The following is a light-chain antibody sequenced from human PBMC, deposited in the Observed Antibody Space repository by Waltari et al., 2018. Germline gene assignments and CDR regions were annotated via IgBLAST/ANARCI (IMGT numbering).Light chain of an antibody. Sequence: TVLTQSPGTLYLSPGDRATLSCRSSQTISYTTLAWYQQKPGQGPRLLIYGASNRPTGVPSRFSGSGSGQDFTLAISRLEPDDFAVYYCQHYGTSSWTFGQGTKVEVK. CDR1: QTISYTT. J-gene: IGKJ1*01. CDR3: QHYGTSSWT. CDR2: GAS. V-gene: IGKV3-20*01.